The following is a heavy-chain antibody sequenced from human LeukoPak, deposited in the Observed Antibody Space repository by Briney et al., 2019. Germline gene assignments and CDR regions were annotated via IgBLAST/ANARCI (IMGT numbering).Heavy chain of an antibody. V-gene: IGHV3-21*01. J-gene: IGHJ4*02. CDR1: GFTFRSFT. CDR2: ISSSTRYI. D-gene: IGHD6-13*01. CDR3: ASGSSRWYVIDY. Sequence: GGSLRLSCAASGFTFRSFTMNWVRQAPGKGLEWVSSISSSTRYIYYADSVKGRFAISRDNAKNSVFLQMNSLRIEDTAVYYCASGSSRWYVIDYWGQGTLVTVSS.